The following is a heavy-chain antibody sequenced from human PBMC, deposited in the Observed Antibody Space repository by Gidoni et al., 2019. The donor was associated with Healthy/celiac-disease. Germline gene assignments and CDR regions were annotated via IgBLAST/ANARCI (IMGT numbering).Heavy chain of an antibody. CDR3: TTLLHCSGGSCYSD. CDR1: GFTVSNAW. D-gene: IGHD2-15*01. Sequence: EVQLVESGGGLVKPGGSLRLSCAASGFTVSNAWLSWVRQAPGKGREWVGRIKSKTDGGTTDYAAPVKGRFTISRDDSKNPLYLQMNSLKTEDTAVFYCTTLLHCSGGSCYSDWGQGTLVTVSS. V-gene: IGHV3-15*01. J-gene: IGHJ4*02. CDR2: IKSKTDGGTT.